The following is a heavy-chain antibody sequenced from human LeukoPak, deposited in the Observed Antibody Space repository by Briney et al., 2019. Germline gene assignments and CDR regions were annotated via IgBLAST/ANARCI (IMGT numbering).Heavy chain of an antibody. V-gene: IGHV4-39*01. J-gene: IGHJ4*02. CDR3: ARGSSTYYDILTGYYREAPLDY. CDR2: IYYSGST. Sequence: LETLSLTCTVSGGSISSSSYYWGWIRQPPGKGLEWIGSIYYSGSTYYNPSLKSRVTISVDTSKNQFSLKLSSVTAADTAVYYCARGSSTYYDILTGYYREAPLDYWGQGTLVTVSS. CDR1: GGSISSSSYY. D-gene: IGHD3-9*01.